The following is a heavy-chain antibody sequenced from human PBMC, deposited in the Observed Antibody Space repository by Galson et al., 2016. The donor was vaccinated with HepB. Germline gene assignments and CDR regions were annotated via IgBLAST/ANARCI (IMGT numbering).Heavy chain of an antibody. Sequence: SLRLSCAASGFTFNYYGMIWVRQAPGKGLEWVSFISSHNRNIYYADSVNGRFTISRDNAYNSLYLQMNSLRVEDTAVYYCVRGAGGYAPHFDYWGQGTLVTVSS. D-gene: IGHD5-12*01. J-gene: IGHJ4*02. CDR2: ISSHNRNI. CDR1: GFTFNYYG. CDR3: VRGAGGYAPHFDY. V-gene: IGHV3-21*01.